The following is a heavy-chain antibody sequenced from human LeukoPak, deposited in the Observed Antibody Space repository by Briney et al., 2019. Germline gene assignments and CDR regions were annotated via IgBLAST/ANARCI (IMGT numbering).Heavy chain of an antibody. J-gene: IGHJ6*04. CDR2: ISYDGSNK. Sequence: GRSLRLSCAASGFTFSSYAMHWVRQAPGKGLEWVAVISYDGSNKYYADSVKGRFTISRDNSKNTLYLQMNSLRAEDTAGYYCARLAQFYGMDVWGKGTTVTVSS. D-gene: IGHD5-24*01. V-gene: IGHV3-30*04. CDR3: ARLAQFYGMDV. CDR1: GFTFSSYA.